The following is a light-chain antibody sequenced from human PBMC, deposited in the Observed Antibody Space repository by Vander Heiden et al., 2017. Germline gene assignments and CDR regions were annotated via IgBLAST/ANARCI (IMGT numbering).Light chain of an antibody. J-gene: IGKJ4*01. Sequence: AIRMTQPPSSFSASTGDRVTITCRASQGISSYLAWYQQTPGKAPKLLIYAASTLQSGVPSRFSGSGSGTDFTLTISCLQSEDFATYYCQQYYSYPPLTFGGGTKVEIK. CDR3: QQYYSYPPLT. CDR2: AAS. CDR1: QGISSY. V-gene: IGKV1-8*01.